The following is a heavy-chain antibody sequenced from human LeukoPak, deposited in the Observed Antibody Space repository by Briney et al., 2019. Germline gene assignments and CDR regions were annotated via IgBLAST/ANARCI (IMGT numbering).Heavy chain of an antibody. CDR3: ARNYYDSSGYPLTQ. V-gene: IGHV1-8*03. J-gene: IGHJ4*02. D-gene: IGHD3-22*01. CDR2: MNPNSGNT. CDR1: GYTFTSYD. Sequence: GASVKVSCKSSGYTFTSYDINWVRQAPGQGLEWMGWMNPNSGNTGYAQKFQGRVTITADESTSTAYMELSSLRSEDTAVYYCARNYYDSSGYPLTQWGQGTLVTVSS.